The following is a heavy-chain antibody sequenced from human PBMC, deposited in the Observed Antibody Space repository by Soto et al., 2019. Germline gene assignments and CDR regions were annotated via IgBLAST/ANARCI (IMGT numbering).Heavy chain of an antibody. J-gene: IGHJ1*01. V-gene: IGHV3-11*01. Sequence: QVQLVESGGGLVKPGGSLRLSCAASGCTFSDFYMSWIRQAPGKGLEWVSSITSTGGATYYADSVKGRFTISRDNAKNSLYLQMNSLRAEDAAVYYCARVAYREYFYHWGQGTLVTVSS. CDR1: GCTFSDFY. CDR2: ITSTGGAT. CDR3: ARVAYREYFYH.